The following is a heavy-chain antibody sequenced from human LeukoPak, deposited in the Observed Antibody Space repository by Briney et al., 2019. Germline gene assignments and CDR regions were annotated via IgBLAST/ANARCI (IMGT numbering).Heavy chain of an antibody. CDR2: ISAGGDTT. D-gene: IGHD6-6*01. J-gene: IGHJ4*02. CDR3: AGISYSGTWPVGY. V-gene: IGHV3-23*01. Sequence: PGGSLRLSCAASGFTFSNYAMSWVRQAPGKGLEWVSAISAGGDTTYTADSVRGRFTISRDNPKNTLYLQMNTLTAEDTALYYCAGISYSGTWPVGYWGQGTLVTVTA. CDR1: GFTFSNYA.